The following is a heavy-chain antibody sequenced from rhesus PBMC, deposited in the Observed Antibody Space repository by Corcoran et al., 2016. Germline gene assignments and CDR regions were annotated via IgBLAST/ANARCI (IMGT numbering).Heavy chain of an antibody. CDR3: ARDYNFWTGYYTGDAFDF. CDR1: GGSISSNY. J-gene: IGHJ3*01. D-gene: IGHD3-3*01. Sequence: QLQLQESGPGLVKPSETLSLTCAVSGGSISSNYWSWIRQPPGKGLEWIGRISGSGGSPDYNPSLKSRVTISTDTSKNQFSLKLSSVTAADTAVYYCARDYNFWTGYYTGDAFDFWGQGLRVTVSS. V-gene: IGHV4-173*01. CDR2: ISGSGGSP.